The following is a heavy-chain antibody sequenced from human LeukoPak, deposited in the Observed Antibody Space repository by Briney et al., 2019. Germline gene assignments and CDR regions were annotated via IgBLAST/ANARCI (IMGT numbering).Heavy chain of an antibody. CDR3: AKGSYYDSSGSFYFDY. J-gene: IGHJ4*02. CDR2: ISGSGDNT. CDR1: GFTFSSYA. Sequence: GRSLRLSCAASGFTFSSYAMSWVRQSPGKGLEWVSGISGSGDNTYYADSVKGRFTISRDNSKNTLYVQVNSLGTEDTAAYYCAKGSYYDSSGSFYFDYWGQGTLVTVSS. D-gene: IGHD3-22*01. V-gene: IGHV3-23*01.